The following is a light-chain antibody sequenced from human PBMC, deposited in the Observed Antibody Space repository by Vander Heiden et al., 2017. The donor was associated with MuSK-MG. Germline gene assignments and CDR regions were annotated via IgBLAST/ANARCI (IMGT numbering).Light chain of an antibody. CDR1: QSISSY. Sequence: IQMTESPSSLSASVADRVTITCRASQSISSYLNWYQQKPGKAPKLLIYAASSWQSGVPSRFSGCESVTDFTLTISRLQPEDFATYYCQQSDSTPWTFGQGTKVEIK. V-gene: IGKV1-39*01. CDR3: QQSDSTPWT. CDR2: AAS. J-gene: IGKJ1*01.